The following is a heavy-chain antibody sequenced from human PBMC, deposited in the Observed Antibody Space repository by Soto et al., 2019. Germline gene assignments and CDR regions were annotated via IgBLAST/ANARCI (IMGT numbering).Heavy chain of an antibody. CDR1: GGSISSGGYY. CDR2: IYYSGST. Sequence: SETLSLTCTVSGGSISSGGYYWSWIRQHPGKGLEWIGYIYYSGSTYYNPSLKSRVTISVDTSKNQFSLKLSSVTAADTAVYYCARSTVVAATPVNWFDPWGQGTLVTVSS. D-gene: IGHD2-15*01. CDR3: ARSTVVAATPVNWFDP. J-gene: IGHJ5*02. V-gene: IGHV4-30-4*08.